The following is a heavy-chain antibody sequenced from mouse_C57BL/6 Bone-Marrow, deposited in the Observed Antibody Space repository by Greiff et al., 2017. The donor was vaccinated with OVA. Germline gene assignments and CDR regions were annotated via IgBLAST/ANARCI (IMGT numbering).Heavy chain of an antibody. CDR2: IDPNSGGT. CDR3: ARRGAVFGYEGLYFDY. D-gene: IGHD2-2*01. V-gene: IGHV1-72*01. Sequence: VQLQQPGAELVKPGASVKLSCKASGYTFTSYWMHWVKQRPGRGLEWIGRIDPNSGGTKYNEKFKSKATLTVDKPSSTADMQHSSLTSEDAAVYYCARRGAVFGYEGLYFDYWGQGTTLTVSS. J-gene: IGHJ2*01. CDR1: GYTFTSYW.